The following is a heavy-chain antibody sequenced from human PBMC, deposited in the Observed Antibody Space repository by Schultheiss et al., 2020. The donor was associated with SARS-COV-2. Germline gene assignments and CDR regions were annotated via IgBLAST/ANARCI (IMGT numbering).Heavy chain of an antibody. D-gene: IGHD3-22*01. J-gene: IGHJ4*02. V-gene: IGHV3-23*01. Sequence: GESLKISCAASGFTFSSYAMSWVRQAPGKGLEWVSAISGSGGSTYYADSVKGRFTISRDNSKNTLYLQMNSLRAEDTALYYCAKSITMKVVENLGNWGQGTLVTVSS. CDR3: AKSITMKVVENLGN. CDR1: GFTFSSYA. CDR2: ISGSGGST.